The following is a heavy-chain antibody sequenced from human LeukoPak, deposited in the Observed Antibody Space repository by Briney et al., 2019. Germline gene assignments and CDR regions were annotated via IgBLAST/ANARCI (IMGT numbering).Heavy chain of an antibody. J-gene: IGHJ6*02. Sequence: GGSLRLSCAASGFTFSSYSMNWVRQAPGKGLEWVSSISSSSSYIYYADSVKGRFTISRDNAKNSLYLQMNSLRAEDTAGYYCARPVSVAGHYYYGMDVWGQGTTVTVSS. CDR2: ISSSSSYI. CDR3: ARPVSVAGHYYYGMDV. CDR1: GFTFSSYS. V-gene: IGHV3-21*01. D-gene: IGHD6-19*01.